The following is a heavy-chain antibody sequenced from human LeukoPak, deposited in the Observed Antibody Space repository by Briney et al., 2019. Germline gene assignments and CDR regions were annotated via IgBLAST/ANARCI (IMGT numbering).Heavy chain of an antibody. J-gene: IGHJ4*02. CDR1: GYTFTSYG. D-gene: IGHD3-22*01. CDR2: ISAYNGNT. CDR3: AFDSSGYYYLLDY. Sequence: ASVKVSCKASGYTFTSYGISWVRQAPGQGLEWMGWISAYNGNTNYAQKLQGRVTITADESTSTAYMELSSLRSEDTAVYYCAFDSSGYYYLLDYWGQGTLVTVSS. V-gene: IGHV1-18*01.